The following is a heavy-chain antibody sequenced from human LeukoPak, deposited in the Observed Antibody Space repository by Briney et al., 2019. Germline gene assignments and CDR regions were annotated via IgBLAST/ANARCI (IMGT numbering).Heavy chain of an antibody. CDR2: ISTSSTYI. Sequence: GGSLRLSCAASGFTFSSYSMNWVRQAPGKGLEWVSSISTSSTYIYYADSVKGRFTISRDNSKNTLYLQMNSLRVEDTAVYYCAKGHTDYGTGFDLWGQGTLVIVSS. J-gene: IGHJ4*02. CDR3: AKGHTDYGTGFDL. V-gene: IGHV3-21*04. D-gene: IGHD4-17*01. CDR1: GFTFSSYS.